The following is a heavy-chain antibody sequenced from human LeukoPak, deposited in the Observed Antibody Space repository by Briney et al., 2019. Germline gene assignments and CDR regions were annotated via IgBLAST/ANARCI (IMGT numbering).Heavy chain of an antibody. Sequence: GGSLRLSCAASRFTFSSYAMHWVRQAPGKGLEWVAVISYDGSNKYYADSVKGRFTISRDNSKNTLYLQMNSLRAEDTAVYYCAKPDSGRQLDYWGQGTLVTVSS. J-gene: IGHJ4*02. CDR3: AKPDSGRQLDY. D-gene: IGHD1-1*01. V-gene: IGHV3-30-3*02. CDR1: RFTFSSYA. CDR2: ISYDGSNK.